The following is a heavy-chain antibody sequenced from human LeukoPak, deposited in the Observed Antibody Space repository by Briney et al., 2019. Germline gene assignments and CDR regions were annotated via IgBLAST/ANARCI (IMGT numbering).Heavy chain of an antibody. J-gene: IGHJ4*02. Sequence: ASVKGSCKASGYTFTGYYMHWVRQAPGQGLEWMGWINPKSGKTNYAQKFQGRVTVTRDTSINTAYMDLSGLTSDDTAVYYCARDRTVTMVTTECDYSGQGSLVTVSS. CDR2: INPKSGKT. CDR1: GYTFTGYY. D-gene: IGHD4-17*01. CDR3: ARDRTVTMVTTECDY. V-gene: IGHV1-2*02.